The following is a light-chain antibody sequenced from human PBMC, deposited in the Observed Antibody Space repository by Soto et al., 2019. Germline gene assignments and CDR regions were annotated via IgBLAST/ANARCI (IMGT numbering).Light chain of an antibody. J-gene: IGLJ1*01. Sequence: QSVLTQPASVSGSPGQSITISCTGTSSAVGGYNYVSWYQQHPGKAPKLMIYEVSSRPSGVSNRFSGSKSGNTASLTISGLQAEDEADYYCSSYTSSSIDYVFGTGTKLTVL. CDR3: SSYTSSSIDYV. CDR2: EVS. CDR1: SSAVGGYNY. V-gene: IGLV2-14*01.